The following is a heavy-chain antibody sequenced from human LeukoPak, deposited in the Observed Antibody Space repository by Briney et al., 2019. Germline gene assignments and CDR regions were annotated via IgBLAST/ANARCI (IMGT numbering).Heavy chain of an antibody. J-gene: IGHJ4*02. D-gene: IGHD1-14*01. CDR1: GFIFSSHW. CDR2: INQDGSVK. V-gene: IGHV3-7*01. Sequence: GGSLRLSCAASGFIFSSHWMNWVRQAPGKGLEWVANINQDGSVKYYVDSMKGRFTISRDNAKNSLYLEMSSLRAEDTAVYYCARDATPPGIIFDYWGQGTLVTVSS. CDR3: ARDATPPGIIFDY.